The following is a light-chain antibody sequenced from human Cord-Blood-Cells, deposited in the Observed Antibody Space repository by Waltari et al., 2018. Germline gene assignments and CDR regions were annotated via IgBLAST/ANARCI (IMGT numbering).Light chain of an antibody. CDR2: GAS. J-gene: IGKJ5*01. CDR1: QSVSSSC. Sequence: EIVLTQSPGTLSLSPGERAPPSCRASQSVSSSCLAWDQQKPGQAPRLLILGASSRATGIPDRFSGSGSGTDFTLTISRLEPEDFAVYYCQQYGSSSITFGQGTRLEIK. CDR3: QQYGSSSIT. V-gene: IGKV3-20*01.